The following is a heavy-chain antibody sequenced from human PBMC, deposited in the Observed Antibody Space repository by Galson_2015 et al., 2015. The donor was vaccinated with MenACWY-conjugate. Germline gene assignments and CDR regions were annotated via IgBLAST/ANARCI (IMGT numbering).Heavy chain of an antibody. CDR1: GFTFSSYA. J-gene: IGHJ4*02. CDR3: ARRGGWGMVRGVTQSPYFDY. CDR2: ISYDGSNK. D-gene: IGHD3-10*01. Sequence: SLRLSCAASGFTFSSYAMHWVRQAPGKGLEWVAVISYDGSNKYYADSVKGRFTISRDNSKNTLYLQMNSLRAEDTAVYYCARRGGWGMVRGVTQSPYFDYWGQGTLVTVSS. V-gene: IGHV3-30*04.